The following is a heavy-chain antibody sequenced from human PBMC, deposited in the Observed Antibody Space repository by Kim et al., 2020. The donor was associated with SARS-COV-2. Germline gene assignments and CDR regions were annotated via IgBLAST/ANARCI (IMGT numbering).Heavy chain of an antibody. D-gene: IGHD3-9*01. Sequence: SETLSLTCTVSGGSISSSSYYWGWIRQPPGKGLEWIGSIYYSGSTYYNPSLKSRVTISVDTSKNQFSLKLSSVTAADTAVYYCARQGGDILTGYADYWGQGTLVTVSS. CDR3: ARQGGDILTGYADY. V-gene: IGHV4-39*01. CDR1: GGSISSSSYY. CDR2: IYYSGST. J-gene: IGHJ4*02.